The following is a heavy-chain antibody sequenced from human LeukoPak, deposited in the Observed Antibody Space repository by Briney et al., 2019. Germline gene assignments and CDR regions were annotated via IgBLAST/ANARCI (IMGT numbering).Heavy chain of an antibody. Sequence: GGSLRLSCAASGFTFRSYSMNWVRQARGKGLEWVSSISSSSSYIYYADSVKGRFTISRDNAKNSLYLQMNSLRAEDTAVYYCARASSSTTEGDYWGQGTLVTVSS. D-gene: IGHD2-2*01. J-gene: IGHJ4*02. V-gene: IGHV3-21*01. CDR1: GFTFRSYS. CDR3: ARASSSTTEGDY. CDR2: ISSSSSYI.